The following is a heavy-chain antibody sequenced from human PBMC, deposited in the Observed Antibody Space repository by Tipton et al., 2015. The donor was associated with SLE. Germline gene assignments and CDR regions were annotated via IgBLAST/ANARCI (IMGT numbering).Heavy chain of an antibody. Sequence: GLVKPSETLSLTCTVSGGSISSSSYYWGWIRQPPGKGLEWIGSIYYSGSTYYNPSLKSRVTISVDTSKNQFSLKLSSVTAADTAVYYCAGLVVVTAKVDYWGQGTLVTVSS. CDR2: IYYSGST. J-gene: IGHJ4*02. CDR3: AGLVVVTAKVDY. D-gene: IGHD2-21*02. CDR1: GGSISSSSYY. V-gene: IGHV4-39*01.